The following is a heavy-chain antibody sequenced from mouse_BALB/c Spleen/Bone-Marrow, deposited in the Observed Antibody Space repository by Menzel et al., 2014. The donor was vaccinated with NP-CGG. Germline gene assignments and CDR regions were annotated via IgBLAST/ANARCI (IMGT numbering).Heavy chain of an antibody. CDR3: ARGDKGDYFDY. CDR1: GYTFTSSW. Sequence: QVQLQQSGSVLVRPGASVKLSCKASGYTFTSSWMHWAKQRPGQGLEWIGEIHPNSGNTNYNEKFKGKATLTVDTSSSTAYVDLSSLTSEDSAVYCCARGDKGDYFDYWGQGTTLTVSS. J-gene: IGHJ2*01. V-gene: IGHV1S130*01. CDR2: IHPNSGNT.